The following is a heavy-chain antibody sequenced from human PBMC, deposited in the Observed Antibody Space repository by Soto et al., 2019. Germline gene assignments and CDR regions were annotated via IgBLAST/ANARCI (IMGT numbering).Heavy chain of an antibody. CDR1: GGSISSYY. D-gene: IGHD2-15*01. CDR3: ARDPGYCSGGSCYSDAFDI. CDR2: IYYNGNT. J-gene: IGHJ3*02. Sequence: SETLSLTCTVSGGSISSYYWSWIRQPPGKGLEWIGYIYYNGNTNYAQKLQGRVTMTTDTSTSTAYMELRSLSSDDTAFFYCARDPGYCSGGSCYSDAFDIWGQGTMVTVSS. V-gene: IGHV4-59*01.